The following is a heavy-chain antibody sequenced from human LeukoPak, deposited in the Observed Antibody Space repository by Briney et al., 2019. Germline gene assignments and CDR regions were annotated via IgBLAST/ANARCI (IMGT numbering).Heavy chain of an antibody. CDR1: GFTFSSYW. Sequence: GGSLRLSCAASGFTFSSYWMSWVRQAPGKGLEWVANIKQDGSEKYYVDSVKGRFTISRDNAKNSLYLQMNSLRGEDTAVYYCARTTTVTTGAFDYWGQGTLVTVSS. CDR2: IKQDGSEK. J-gene: IGHJ4*02. V-gene: IGHV3-7*01. CDR3: ARTTTVTTGAFDY. D-gene: IGHD4-17*01.